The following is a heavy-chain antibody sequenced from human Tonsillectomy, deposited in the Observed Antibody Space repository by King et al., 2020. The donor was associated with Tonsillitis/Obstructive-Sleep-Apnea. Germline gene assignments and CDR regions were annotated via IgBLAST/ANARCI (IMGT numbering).Heavy chain of an antibody. CDR2: ISYDGSNK. CDR1: GFTFSSYG. CDR3: AKASLGTRDYDFWSGTLDY. Sequence: VQLVESGGGVVQPGRSLRLSCAASGFTFSSYGMHWVRQAPGKGLEWVAVISYDGSNKYYADSVKGRFTISRDNSKNTLYLQMNSLRAEDTAVYYCAKASLGTRDYDFWSGTLDYWGQGTLVTVSS. J-gene: IGHJ4*02. D-gene: IGHD3-3*01. V-gene: IGHV3-30*18.